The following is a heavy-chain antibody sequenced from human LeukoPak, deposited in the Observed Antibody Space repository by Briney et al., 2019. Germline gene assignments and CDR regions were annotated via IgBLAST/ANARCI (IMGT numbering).Heavy chain of an antibody. CDR1: GGSISSHY. CDR2: MYYSGSP. Sequence: PSETLSLTCTVSGGSISSHYWSWIRQPPGKGLEWIGYMYYSGSPNYNPSLKSRVTISEDTSKNQFSLKLSSVAAADTAVYYCARLRGGSYVDYWGQGTLITVSS. J-gene: IGHJ4*02. D-gene: IGHD1-26*01. V-gene: IGHV4-59*08. CDR3: ARLRGGSYVDY.